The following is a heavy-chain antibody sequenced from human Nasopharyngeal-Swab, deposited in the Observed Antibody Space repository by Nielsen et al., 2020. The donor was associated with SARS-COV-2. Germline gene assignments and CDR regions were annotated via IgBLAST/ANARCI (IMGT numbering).Heavy chain of an antibody. CDR2: SKSKTDGGTT. CDR1: GFTFSNAW. CDR3: TTDDRALDY. J-gene: IGHJ4*02. Sequence: GGSLRLSCAASGFTFSNAWMSWVRQAPGKGLEWVGPSKSKTDGGTTDYTAPVTGRFTIKIDDSETTLDLQMNSLKTEDTAVYFCTTDDRALDYWGQGTLVTVSS. V-gene: IGHV3-15*01.